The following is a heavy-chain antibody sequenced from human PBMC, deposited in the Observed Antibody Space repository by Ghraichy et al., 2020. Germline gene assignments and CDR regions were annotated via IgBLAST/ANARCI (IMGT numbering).Heavy chain of an antibody. J-gene: IGHJ3*02. CDR2: IYSGGST. CDR1: GFTVSSNY. D-gene: IGHD6-19*01. V-gene: IGHV3-53*01. CDR3: ARDYSSGWYRAFDI. Sequence: GGSLRLSCAASGFTVSSNYMSWVRQAPGKGLEWVSVIYSGGSTYYADSVKGRFTISRDNSKNTLYLQMNSLRAEDTAVYYCARDYSSGWYRAFDIWGQGTMVTVSS.